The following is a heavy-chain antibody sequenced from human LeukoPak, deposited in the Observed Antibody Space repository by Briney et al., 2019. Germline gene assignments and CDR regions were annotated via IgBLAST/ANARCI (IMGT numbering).Heavy chain of an antibody. CDR2: ISLDGSNK. Sequence: GGSLRLSCAASGFTFSSYSMHWVRQAPGKGLEWVAVISLDGSNKYHADSVKGRFTISRDNSKKTLYLHMNSLRTEDTAVYYCARGPAGITLVRGGVDPWGQGTLVTVSS. D-gene: IGHD3-10*01. CDR1: GFTFSSYS. V-gene: IGHV3-30-3*01. CDR3: ARGPAGITLVRGGVDP. J-gene: IGHJ5*02.